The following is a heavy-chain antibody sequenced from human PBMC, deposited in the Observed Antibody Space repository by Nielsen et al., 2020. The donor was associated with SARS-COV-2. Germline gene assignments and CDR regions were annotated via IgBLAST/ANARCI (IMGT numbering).Heavy chain of an antibody. CDR2: MNPNSGNT. CDR1: GYTFTSYD. J-gene: IGHJ6*02. V-gene: IGHV1-8*01. D-gene: IGHD3-9*01. CDR3: ARGILTGYYNVISGEVYYYGMDV. Sequence: ASVKVSCKASGYTFTSYDINWVRQATGQGLEWMGWMNPNSGNTGYAQKFRGRVTMTRNTSISTAYMELSSLRSEDTAVYYCARGILTGYYNVISGEVYYYGMDVWGQGTTVTVSS.